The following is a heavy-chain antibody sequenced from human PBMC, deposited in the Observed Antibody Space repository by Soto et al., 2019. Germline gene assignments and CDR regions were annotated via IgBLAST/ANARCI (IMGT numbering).Heavy chain of an antibody. CDR2: IRDKANSYAT. V-gene: IGHV3-73*02. Sequence: EVQLVESGGGLVQPGGSLKLSCAASGFTFSGSAMHWVRQASGKGLESVGRIRDKANSYATAYTASVKGRFTISRDDSKNTAYLQMNSLKTEDTAVYYCTRLYCGGDCDFDSWGQRTLVTVSS. CDR1: GFTFSGSA. D-gene: IGHD2-21*02. J-gene: IGHJ4*02. CDR3: TRLYCGGDCDFDS.